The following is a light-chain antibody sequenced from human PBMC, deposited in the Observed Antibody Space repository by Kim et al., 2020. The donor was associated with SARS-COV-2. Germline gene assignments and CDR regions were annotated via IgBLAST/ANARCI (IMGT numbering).Light chain of an antibody. CDR3: QNWGTGRVV. V-gene: IGLV4-69*01. CDR2: LNRDVSD. Sequence: SGSLTCTHGTGDSVYAIAWDQQQQEKGPRDLMKLNRDVSDRQGAGFPDRFSATSSGAARYLTISSLQYEDEADYYCQNWGTGRVVFGGGTQLTVL. CDR1: TGDSVYA. J-gene: IGLJ2*01.